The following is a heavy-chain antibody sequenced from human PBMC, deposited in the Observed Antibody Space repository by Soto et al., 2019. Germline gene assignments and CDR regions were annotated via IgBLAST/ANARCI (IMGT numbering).Heavy chain of an antibody. CDR1: GFALNTYD. D-gene: IGHD2-8*01. V-gene: IGHV3-48*03. J-gene: IGHJ3*02. Sequence: EQLVESGGGLVQPGGSLRLSCTSSGFALNTYDMNWVRQAPGKDLEWISHIATGGDRIYYADSVKGRFTISRDNARNSLYLQMISLRDEDTALYYCAGERVLIYAPYDAFNMWGQGTLVTVSS. CDR2: IATGGDRI. CDR3: AGERVLIYAPYDAFNM.